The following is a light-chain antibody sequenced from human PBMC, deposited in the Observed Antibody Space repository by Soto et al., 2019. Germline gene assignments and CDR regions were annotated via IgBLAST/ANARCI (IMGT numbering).Light chain of an antibody. CDR2: DAS. V-gene: IGKV3-11*01. Sequence: TQSPSTLSASVGDRVTITCRASQSISSWLAWYQQKPGQAPRLLIYDASNRATGIPARFSGSGSGTDFTLTISSLEPEDFAVYYCQQRSNWPPRATFGQGTLLEVK. CDR1: QSISSW. J-gene: IGKJ5*01. CDR3: QQRSNWPPRAT.